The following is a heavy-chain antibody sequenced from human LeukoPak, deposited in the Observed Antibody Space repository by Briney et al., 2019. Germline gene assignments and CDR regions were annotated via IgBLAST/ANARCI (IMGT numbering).Heavy chain of an antibody. Sequence: GGSLRLSCAASGFTFSSYSMNWVRQAPGKGLEWVSSISSSSSYIYYADSVKGRFTISRDNAKNSLYLQMSSLRAEDTALYYCAREWMGYSSSRRYYYYYMDVWGKGTTVTVSS. V-gene: IGHV3-21*01. CDR3: AREWMGYSSSRRYYYYYMDV. J-gene: IGHJ6*03. CDR2: ISSSSSYI. D-gene: IGHD6-13*01. CDR1: GFTFSSYS.